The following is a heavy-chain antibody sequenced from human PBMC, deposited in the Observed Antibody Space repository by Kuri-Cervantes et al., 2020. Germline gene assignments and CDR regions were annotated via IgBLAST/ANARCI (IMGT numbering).Heavy chain of an antibody. D-gene: IGHD1-14*01. CDR1: GFTFSSYW. CDR2: IKQDGSEK. J-gene: IGHJ3*02. CDR3: ARGNRNTKDAFDI. V-gene: IGHV3-7*01. Sequence: GGSLRLSCAASGFTFSSYWMSWVRQAPGKGLEWVANIKQDGSEKYYVDSVKGRFTISRDNAKNSLYLQMNSLRAEDTAVYYCARGNRNTKDAFDIWGQGTVVTVSS.